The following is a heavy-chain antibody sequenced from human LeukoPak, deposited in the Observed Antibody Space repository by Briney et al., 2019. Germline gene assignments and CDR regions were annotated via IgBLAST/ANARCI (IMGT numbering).Heavy chain of an antibody. CDR1: GFTFTTYY. CDR2: INPSGGTA. D-gene: IGHD3-22*01. CDR3: ARRGYHYDSGDYYYWSDP. J-gene: IGHJ5*02. Sequence: GASVKVSCKTSGFTFTTYYIHWVRQAPGQGLEWMGMINPSGGTAGYAQKFQGRLTMTRDTSTSTVYMGLSSLRSEDTAVYYCARRGYHYDSGDYYYWSDPWGQGTLVTVSS. V-gene: IGHV1-46*01.